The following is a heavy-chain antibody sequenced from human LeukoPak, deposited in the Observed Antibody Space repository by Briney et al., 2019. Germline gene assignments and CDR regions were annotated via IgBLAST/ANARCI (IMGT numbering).Heavy chain of an antibody. CDR1: GASVTDYF. CDR3: TRGHWGLQS. CDR2: IHHSGNS. V-gene: IGHV4-59*02. J-gene: IGHJ5*02. D-gene: IGHD7-27*01. Sequence: SETLSLTCTVSGASVTDYFWSWIRQSPGKGLEWISYIHHSGNSDYNPSLRSRVTTSLDTSKNQFSLNLISVTAADTAVYYCTRGHWGLQSWSQGTLVTVSS.